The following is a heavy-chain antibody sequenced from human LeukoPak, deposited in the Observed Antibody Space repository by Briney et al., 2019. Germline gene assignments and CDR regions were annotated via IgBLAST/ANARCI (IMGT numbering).Heavy chain of an antibody. D-gene: IGHD1-26*01. Sequence: SGTLSLTCAVSGDSISRDIYYWSWIRQYPGRDLEWIGYILYSGNAYFNPSLKSRATMSVDTSKNQFSLRLRSVTAADTAIYYCARENSGSYLRKWFDPWGQGSLVTVSS. J-gene: IGHJ5*02. V-gene: IGHV4-31*11. CDR2: ILYSGNA. CDR1: GDSISRDIYY. CDR3: ARENSGSYLRKWFDP.